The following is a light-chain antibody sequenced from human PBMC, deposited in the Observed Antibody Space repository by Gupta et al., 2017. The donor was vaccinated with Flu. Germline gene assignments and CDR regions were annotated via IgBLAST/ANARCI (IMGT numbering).Light chain of an antibody. Sequence: QSALTQPASVSGSPGQSITISCTGTSSDIGSYNYVSWYQQHPGKAPELLIYGVTNRPSGVSTRFSGSKSGDTASLTISGLQAEDEADYYGSSVTSSTTVVFGGGTKLTVL. CDR2: GVT. V-gene: IGLV2-14*01. J-gene: IGLJ2*01. CDR3: SSVTSSTTVV. CDR1: SSDIGSYNY.